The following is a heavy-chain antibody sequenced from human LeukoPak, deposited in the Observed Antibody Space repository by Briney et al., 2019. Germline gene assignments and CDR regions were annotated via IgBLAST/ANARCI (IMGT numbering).Heavy chain of an antibody. J-gene: IGHJ6*04. CDR1: GFIFSSYW. Sequence: GGSLRLSCAASGFIFSSYWMSWVRQAPGKGLEWVANIKKDESEKYYVDSVKGRFTISRDNAKNSLYLQTNSLRAEDTAVYYCARRALRYCSSTSCPAQYYGVDVWGKGTTVTVSS. V-gene: IGHV3-7*03. CDR3: ARRALRYCSSTSCPAQYYGVDV. D-gene: IGHD2-2*01. CDR2: IKKDESEK.